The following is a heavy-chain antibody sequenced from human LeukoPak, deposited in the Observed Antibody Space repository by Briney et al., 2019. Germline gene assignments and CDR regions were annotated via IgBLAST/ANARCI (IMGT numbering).Heavy chain of an antibody. CDR3: ARDQGASVITAFDY. D-gene: IGHD3-10*01. V-gene: IGHV3-48*01. J-gene: IGHJ4*02. CDR2: TSSSSSTI. CDR1: GFTFSSYS. Sequence: PGGSLRLSCAASGFTFSSYSMNWVRQAPGKGLEWVSYTSSSSSTIYYADSVKGRFTIARDNAKNSLYLQMNSLRAEDTAVHYCARDQGASVITAFDYWGQGTLVTVSS.